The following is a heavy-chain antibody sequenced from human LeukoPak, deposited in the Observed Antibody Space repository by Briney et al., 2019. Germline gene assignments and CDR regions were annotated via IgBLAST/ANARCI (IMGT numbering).Heavy chain of an antibody. Sequence: ASVKVSCKASGYTFTSYYMHWVRQAPGQGLEWMGIINPSGGSTSYAQKFQGRVTMTRDTSTSTVYMELSSLRSEDTAVYYCARSNYYDSSGYYPDDAFDIWGQGTMVTVSS. D-gene: IGHD3-22*01. CDR3: ARSNYYDSSGYYPDDAFDI. CDR1: GYTFTSYY. CDR2: INPSGGST. J-gene: IGHJ3*02. V-gene: IGHV1-46*01.